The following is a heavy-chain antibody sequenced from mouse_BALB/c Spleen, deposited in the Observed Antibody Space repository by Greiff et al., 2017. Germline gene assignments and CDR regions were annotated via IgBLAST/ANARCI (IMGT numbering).Heavy chain of an antibody. CDR1: GYTFTDYN. V-gene: IGHV1-18*01. CDR3: ASLSFAY. Sequence: EVQLQQSGPELVKPGASVKIPCKASGYTFTDYNMDWVKQSHGKSLEWIGDINPNNGGTIYNQKFKGKATLTVEKSSSTAYMELRSLTSEDTAGYYCASLSFAYWGQGTLVTVSA. J-gene: IGHJ3*01. CDR2: INPNNGGT.